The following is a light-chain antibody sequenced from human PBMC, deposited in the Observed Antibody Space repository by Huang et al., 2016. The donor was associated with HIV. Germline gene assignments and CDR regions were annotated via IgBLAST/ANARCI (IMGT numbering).Light chain of an antibody. CDR1: KSLRHRNGLNY. Sequence: DAVMTQSPLSLSVPPGEPASISCRSSKSLRHRNGLNYLDWYLQKPGKSSQLLIHLGSSRASGVPDRFSGSGSGTDFSLNISRVEAEDAGIYYCKEDLQAPYTFGQGTKLEIK. J-gene: IGKJ2*01. CDR3: KEDLQAPYT. V-gene: IGKV2-28*01. CDR2: LGS.